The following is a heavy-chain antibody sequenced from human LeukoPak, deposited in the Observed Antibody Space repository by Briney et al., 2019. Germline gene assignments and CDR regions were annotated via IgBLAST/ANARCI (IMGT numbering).Heavy chain of an antibody. D-gene: IGHD3-22*01. CDR2: ISAYNGNT. V-gene: IGHV1-18*01. Sequence: VASVKVSCKASGYTFTSYGISWVRQAPGQGLEWMGWISAYNGNTNYAQKLQGRVTMTTDTSTSTAYMELRSLRSDDTAVYYCARDKRETYYYDSSGYYYLDYWGQGTLVTVSS. CDR3: ARDKRETYYYDSSGYYYLDY. J-gene: IGHJ4*02. CDR1: GYTFTSYG.